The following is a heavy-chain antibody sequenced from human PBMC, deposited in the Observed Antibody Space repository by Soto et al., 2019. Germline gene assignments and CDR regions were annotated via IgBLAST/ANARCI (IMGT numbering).Heavy chain of an antibody. D-gene: IGHD5-18*01. J-gene: IGHJ4*02. CDR1: GGSISSSSYY. CDR2: IYYTGST. V-gene: IGHV4-39*01. Sequence: QLQLQESGPGLVKASETLSLTCTVSGGSISSSSYYWGWIRQPPGKGLECIGRIYYTGSTSYNPSLKSRVTISVDTSKNQFSLKLSSVTAADTAVYYCASGYTYGSSFEYWGQGTLVTVSS. CDR3: ASGYTYGSSFEY.